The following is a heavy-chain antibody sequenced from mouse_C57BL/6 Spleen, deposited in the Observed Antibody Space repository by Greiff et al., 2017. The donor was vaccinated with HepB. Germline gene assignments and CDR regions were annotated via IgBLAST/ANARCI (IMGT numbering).Heavy chain of an antibody. Sequence: VQGVESGAELVRPGSSVKLSCKASGYTFTSYWMHWVKQRPIQGLEWIGNIDPSDSETHYNQKFKDKATLTVDKSSSTAYMQLSSLTSEDSAVYYCARSGSGYYFDYWGQGTTLTVSS. J-gene: IGHJ2*01. CDR2: IDPSDSET. D-gene: IGHD3-2*02. CDR1: GYTFTSYW. CDR3: ARSGSGYYFDY. V-gene: IGHV1-52*01.